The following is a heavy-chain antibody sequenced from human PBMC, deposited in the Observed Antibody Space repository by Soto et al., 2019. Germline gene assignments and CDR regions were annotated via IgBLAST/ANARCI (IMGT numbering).Heavy chain of an antibody. D-gene: IGHD3-22*01. J-gene: IGHJ4*02. Sequence: PSETLSLTCTVSGGSISSGDYYWSWIRQPPGKGLEWIGYIYYSGSTYYNPSLKSRLTISVDTSKNQFSLKLISVTAADTAVYFCARKSIDDSSGYYYFDYWGQGTLVTVSS. CDR1: GGSISSGDYY. CDR3: ARKSIDDSSGYYYFDY. CDR2: IYYSGST. V-gene: IGHV4-30-4*01.